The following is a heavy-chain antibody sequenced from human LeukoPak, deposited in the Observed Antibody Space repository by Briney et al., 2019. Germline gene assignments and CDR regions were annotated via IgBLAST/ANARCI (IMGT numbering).Heavy chain of an antibody. CDR3: ARDRNSGSSLDI. CDR2: IYPYSGDT. J-gene: IGHJ3*02. CDR1: GYTFTGYY. Sequence: ASVKVSCKASGYTFTGYYIHWARQAPGQGLEWMVWIYPYSGDTNYAQNFQGRVTMTRDTSISTAYMELSSLKSDDTAVYYCARDRNSGSSLDIWGQGTMLTVSS. V-gene: IGHV1-2*02. D-gene: IGHD6-6*01.